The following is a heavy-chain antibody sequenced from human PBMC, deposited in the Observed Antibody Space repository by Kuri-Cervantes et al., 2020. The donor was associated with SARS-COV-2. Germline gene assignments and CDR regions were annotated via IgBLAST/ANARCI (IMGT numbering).Heavy chain of an antibody. D-gene: IGHD3-3*01. J-gene: IGHJ5*02. V-gene: IGHV4-59*08. Sequence: SETLSLTCTVSGGSISSYYWSWIRQPPGKGLEWIGYIYYSGSTNYNPSLKSRVTISVETSKNQFSLKLSSVTAADTAVYYCARQMMSSITIFGVVITRNWFDPWGQGTLVTVSS. CDR2: IYYSGST. CDR1: GGSISSYY. CDR3: ARQMMSSITIFGVVITRNWFDP.